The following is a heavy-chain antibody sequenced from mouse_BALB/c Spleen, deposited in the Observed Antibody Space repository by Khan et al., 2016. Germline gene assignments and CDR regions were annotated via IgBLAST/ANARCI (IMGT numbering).Heavy chain of an antibody. D-gene: IGHD2-1*01. Sequence: QIQLVQSGPELKKPGETVRISCKASGYTFTTAGMQWVQKMPGKGLKWIGWINTHSGVPKYAEDFKGWFAFSLETSASTAYLQIRNLKNEDTARYSCARTVGNYGYFDYWGQGTTLTVSS. CDR1: GYTFTTAG. CDR2: INTHSGVP. J-gene: IGHJ2*01. CDR3: ARTVGNYGYFDY. V-gene: IGHV9-4*02.